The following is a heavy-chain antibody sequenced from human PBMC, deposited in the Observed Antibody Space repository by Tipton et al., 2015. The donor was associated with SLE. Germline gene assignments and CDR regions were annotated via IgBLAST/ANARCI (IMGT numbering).Heavy chain of an antibody. J-gene: IGHJ5*01. V-gene: IGHV3-9*01. CDR3: ARGGSWFDS. CDR2: ISWNSGSI. Sequence: SLRLSCAASGFTFDDYAMHWVRQAPGKGLEWVSGISWNSGSIGYADSVKGRFTISRDNAKNSLYLQMNSLRAEDTALYYCARGGSWFDSWGQGTPVTVSS. CDR1: GFTFDDYA. D-gene: IGHD3-10*01.